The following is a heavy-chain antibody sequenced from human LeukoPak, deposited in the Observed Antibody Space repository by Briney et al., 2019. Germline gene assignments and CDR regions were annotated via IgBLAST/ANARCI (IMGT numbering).Heavy chain of an antibody. CDR2: IHRDGNNI. CDR3: ARGLRDRYGMDV. J-gene: IGHJ6*02. CDR1: GFTFDTYW. Sequence: TGGSLRLSCVASGFTFDTYWMHWVRHAPGKGLVWVSRIHRDGNNINYADFVQGRFTVSRDNAKNTLYLQMHSLRVEDTAMYYCARGLRDRYGMDVWGQGTTVTVSS. V-gene: IGHV3-74*01.